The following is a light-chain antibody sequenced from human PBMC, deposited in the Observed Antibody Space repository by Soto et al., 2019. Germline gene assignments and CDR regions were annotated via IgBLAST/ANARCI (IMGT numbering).Light chain of an antibody. CDR2: HAS. J-gene: IGKJ1*01. CDR1: QSVSDK. Sequence: EIVMTQSPATVSVSPGERATLSCRASQSVSDKLAWYQQKPGQAPRLLIYHASARATGIPARFSGSGSGTDFTLTISSLEPEDFAVYYCQQRSNWPRTFGQGTKVDIK. V-gene: IGKV3-11*01. CDR3: QQRSNWPRT.